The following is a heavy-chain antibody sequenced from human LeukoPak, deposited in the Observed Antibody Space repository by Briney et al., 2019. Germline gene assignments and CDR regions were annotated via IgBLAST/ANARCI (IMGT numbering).Heavy chain of an antibody. CDR1: GYTFTSYA. J-gene: IGHJ5*02. CDR2: INAGNGNT. Sequence: ASVKVSCKASGYTFTSYAMHWVRQAPGQRLEWMGWINAGNGNTKYSQKFQGRVTITRDTSSSTAYMELSSLRSEDTDVYYCASAGVIARNWFDPWGEGPVVAVS. D-gene: IGHD3-16*02. CDR3: ASAGVIARNWFDP. V-gene: IGHV1-3*01.